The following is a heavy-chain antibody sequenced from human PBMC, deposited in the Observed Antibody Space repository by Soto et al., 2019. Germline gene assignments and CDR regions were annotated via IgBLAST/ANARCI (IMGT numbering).Heavy chain of an antibody. CDR3: ARVYYGRTNDY. CDR1: GFTFSAYT. Sequence: EEQLVASGGGLVKPGGSLRLSCAASGFTFSAYTMNWVRQAPGKGLEWVSSISSSSSDMFYADSLKGRFTISRDNAKNSLYLQMNSLRAEDTAVYYCARVYYGRTNDYWGQGTLVTVSS. D-gene: IGHD1-26*01. J-gene: IGHJ4*02. V-gene: IGHV3-21*01. CDR2: ISSSSSDM.